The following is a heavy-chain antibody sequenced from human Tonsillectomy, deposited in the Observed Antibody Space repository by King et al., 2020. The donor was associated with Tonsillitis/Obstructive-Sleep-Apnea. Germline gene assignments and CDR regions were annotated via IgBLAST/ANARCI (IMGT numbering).Heavy chain of an antibody. D-gene: IGHD6-13*01. V-gene: IGHV3-30*04. CDR1: GFTLNNYT. Sequence: VQLLESGGGVVQPGRSLRLSCVGSGFTLNNYTLQWVRQAPGRGLEWVAVISHDGSKKYYTDSVKGRFTISRDISKNKVYLQMNSLGAEDTAVYYCARDQEQQLVPGFFDYWGQGTLVTVSS. CDR2: ISHDGSKK. J-gene: IGHJ4*02. CDR3: ARDQEQQLVPGFFDY.